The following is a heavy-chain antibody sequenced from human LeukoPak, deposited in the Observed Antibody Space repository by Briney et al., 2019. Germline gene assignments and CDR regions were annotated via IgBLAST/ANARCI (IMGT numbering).Heavy chain of an antibody. CDR1: GYTFTGYY. CDR3: ARLPRDCSSTSCYTGGHMDV. Sequence: ASVKVSCKASGYTFTGYYMHWVRQAPGQGLQWMGWINPNSGGTNYAQKFQDRVTMTRDTSISTAYMELSRLRSDDTAVYYCARLPRDCSSTSCYTGGHMDVWGKGTTVTVSS. CDR2: INPNSGGT. D-gene: IGHD2-2*02. V-gene: IGHV1-2*02. J-gene: IGHJ6*03.